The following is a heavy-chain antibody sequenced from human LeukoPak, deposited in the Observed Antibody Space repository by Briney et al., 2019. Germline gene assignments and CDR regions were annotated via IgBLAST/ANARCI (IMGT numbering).Heavy chain of an antibody. V-gene: IGHV4-59*12. CDR2: IYYSGST. D-gene: IGHD1-1*01. CDR1: GGSISSYY. Sequence: PSETLSLTRTVSGGSISSYYWSWIRQPPGKGLEWIGYIYYSGSTNYNPSLKSRVTISVDTSKNQFSLKLSSVTAADTAVYYCARWKYNWNDDRDYFDYWGQGTLVTVSS. J-gene: IGHJ4*02. CDR3: ARWKYNWNDDRDYFDY.